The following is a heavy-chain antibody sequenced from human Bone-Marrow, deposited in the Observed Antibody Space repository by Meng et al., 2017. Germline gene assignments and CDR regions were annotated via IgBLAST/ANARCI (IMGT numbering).Heavy chain of an antibody. CDR3: ARDRGGIDY. D-gene: IGHD2-15*01. CDR1: GFTFSSYA. CDR2: ISYDGSNK. Sequence: QVQRGEHVGGGVQPGRALRLACAASGFTFSSYAMHWVRQAPGKGLEWVAVISYDGSNKYYADSGKGRFTISRDNSKNTLYLQMNSLRAEDTAVYYCARDRGGIDYWGQGTLVTVSS. J-gene: IGHJ4*02. V-gene: IGHV3-30*01.